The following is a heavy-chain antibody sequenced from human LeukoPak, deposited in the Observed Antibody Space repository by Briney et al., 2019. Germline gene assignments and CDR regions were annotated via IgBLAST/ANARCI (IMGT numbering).Heavy chain of an antibody. J-gene: IGHJ4*02. CDR2: ISSSSSTI. CDR3: ARDKGRIVGATDY. Sequence: GGSLRLSCAASGFTFSSYSMNWVRQAPGKGLEWFSYISSSSSTIYYADSVKGRFTISRDNAKNSLYLQMNSLRAEDTAVYCCARDKGRIVGATDYWGQGTLVTVSS. V-gene: IGHV3-48*01. CDR1: GFTFSSYS. D-gene: IGHD1-26*01.